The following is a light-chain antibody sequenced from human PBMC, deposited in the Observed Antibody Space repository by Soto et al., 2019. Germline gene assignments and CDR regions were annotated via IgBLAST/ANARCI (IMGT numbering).Light chain of an antibody. V-gene: IGKV3-20*01. CDR2: GAS. Sequence: EIVLTQSPGTLSLPPGERSTLSCRASQSVSSSYLAWYQQKPGQAPRLLIYGASSRATGIPDRFSGSGYGTEFTLTISSLQPDDFATYYCQQYNTYSSLTFGGGTK. J-gene: IGKJ4*01. CDR1: QSVSSSY. CDR3: QQYNTYSSLT.